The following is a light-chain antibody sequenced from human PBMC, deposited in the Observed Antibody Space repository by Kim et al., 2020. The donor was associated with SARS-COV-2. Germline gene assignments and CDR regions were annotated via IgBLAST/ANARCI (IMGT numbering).Light chain of an antibody. CDR3: QQRSNWPLT. V-gene: IGKV3-11*01. CDR1: QSVSSY. J-gene: IGKJ4*01. CDR2: DAS. Sequence: LSPGQRATLSCRASQSVSSYLAWYQQKPGQAPRLLIYDASNRATGIPARFSGSGSGTDFTLTISSLEPEDFAVYYCQQRSNWPLTFGGGTKVDIK.